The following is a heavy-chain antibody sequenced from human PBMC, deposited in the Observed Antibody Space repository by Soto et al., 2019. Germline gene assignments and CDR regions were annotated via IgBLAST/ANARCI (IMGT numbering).Heavy chain of an antibody. CDR1: GFTFSTYG. CDR3: ARDCSGGSCYYLDN. D-gene: IGHD2-15*01. V-gene: IGHV3-33*01. Sequence: PGGSLRLSCAASGFTFSTYGMPWVRQAPGKGLEWVAVTWYDGSNSFYADSVKGRFTISRDNSKRTLYLQMDRLRVEDTAVYYCARDCSGGSCYYLDNWGQGTLVTVSS. CDR2: TWYDGSNS. J-gene: IGHJ4*02.